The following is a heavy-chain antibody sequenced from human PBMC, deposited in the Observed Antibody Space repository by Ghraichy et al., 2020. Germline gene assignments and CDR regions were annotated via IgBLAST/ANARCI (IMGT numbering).Heavy chain of an antibody. Sequence: SETLSLTCTVSGGSISSSSYYWGWIRQPPGKGLEWIGSIYYSGSTYYNPSLKSRVTISVDTSTNQFSLQLSSVTAADTAVYYCASLRRDTALHYYYGMDVWGQGTTVTVSS. CDR2: IYYSGST. V-gene: IGHV4-39*01. D-gene: IGHD5-18*01. J-gene: IGHJ6*02. CDR3: ASLRRDTALHYYYGMDV. CDR1: GGSISSSSYY.